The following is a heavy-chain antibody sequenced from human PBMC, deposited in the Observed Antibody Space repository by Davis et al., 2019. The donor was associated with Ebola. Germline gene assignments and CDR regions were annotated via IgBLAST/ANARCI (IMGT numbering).Heavy chain of an antibody. CDR3: ATDTAMVLFDY. J-gene: IGHJ4*02. CDR1: GGSISSYY. Sequence: MPGGSLRLSCTVSGGSISSYYWSWIRQPPGKGLEWIGYIYYSGSTNYNPSLKSRVTISVDTSKNQFSLKLSSVTAADTAVYYCATDTAMVLFDYWGQGTLVTVSS. D-gene: IGHD5-18*01. CDR2: IYYSGST. V-gene: IGHV4-59*01.